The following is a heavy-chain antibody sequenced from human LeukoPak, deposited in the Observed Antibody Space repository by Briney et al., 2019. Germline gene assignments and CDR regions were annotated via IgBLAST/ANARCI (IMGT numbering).Heavy chain of an antibody. Sequence: SETLSLTCTVSGGAISSFFWTWIRQPAGKGLEWIGRIYTSGTTNYNPSLRSRLIMSIDTSNKQFSMNLSSVTAADTAVYYCAKDGSDTAMVWGMFDYWGQGTLVTVSS. CDR1: GGAISSFF. CDR3: AKDGSDTAMVWGMFDY. J-gene: IGHJ4*02. D-gene: IGHD5-18*01. CDR2: IYTSGTT. V-gene: IGHV4-4*07.